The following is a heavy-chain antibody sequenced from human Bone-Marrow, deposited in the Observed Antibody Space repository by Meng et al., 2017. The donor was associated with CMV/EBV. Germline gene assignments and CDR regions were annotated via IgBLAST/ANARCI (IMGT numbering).Heavy chain of an antibody. V-gene: IGHV2-5*01. CDR1: GFSLSTSGVG. D-gene: IGHD2-2*01. Sequence: SGPTLVKPTQTLTLTCTFSGFSLSTSGVGVGWIRQPPGKALEWLALISWNDDKRYSPSLKSRLTITKDTPKNQVVLTMTNMDPVDTATYYCAYRLPGSISRNWFDPWGQGTLVTVSS. J-gene: IGHJ5*02. CDR3: AYRLPGSISRNWFDP. CDR2: ISWNDDK.